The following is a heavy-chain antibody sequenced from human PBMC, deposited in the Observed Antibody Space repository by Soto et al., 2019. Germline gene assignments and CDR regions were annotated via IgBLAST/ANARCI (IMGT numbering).Heavy chain of an antibody. CDR3: ARERDLLLLPPEKPLYYFDS. V-gene: IGHV3-30*03. D-gene: IGHD3-22*01. J-gene: IGHJ4*02. Sequence: QVQLVESGGGVVQPGRSLRLSCAVSGFTFRSYGMHWVRQAPGKGLEWVALISYDGTKNSYSDAVKGGFTISRDNSKDTLYLQMNRLRAEDPAVYYWARERDLLLLPPEKPLYYFDSWGQGTLVTVSS. CDR2: ISYDGTKN. CDR1: GFTFRSYG.